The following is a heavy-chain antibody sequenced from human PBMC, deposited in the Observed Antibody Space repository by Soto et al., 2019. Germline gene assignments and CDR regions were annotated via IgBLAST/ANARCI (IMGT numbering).Heavy chain of an antibody. D-gene: IGHD3-10*01. CDR1: GFTFSSYG. Sequence: QVQLVESGGGVVQPGRSLRLSCAASGFTFSSYGMYWVRQAPGKGLEWVAVRWYDGSNKYYADSVQGRFTISRDNSKNTVYLQMKSLRAEDTAVYYCARDRGFGGGHSLDGVFWFDPWGQGTLVTVSS. CDR2: RWYDGSNK. V-gene: IGHV3-33*01. J-gene: IGHJ5*02. CDR3: ARDRGFGGGHSLDGVFWFDP.